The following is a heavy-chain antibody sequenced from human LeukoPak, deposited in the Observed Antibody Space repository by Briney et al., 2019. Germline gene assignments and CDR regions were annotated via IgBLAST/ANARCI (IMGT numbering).Heavy chain of an antibody. CDR1: GFTFSSYW. CDR2: IKQDGSEK. V-gene: IGHV3-7*03. CDR3: AKAFRVTTNYFDY. Sequence: GGSLRLSCAASGFTFSSYWMSWVRQAPGKGLEWVANIKQDGSEKYYVDSVKGRFTISRDNAKNSLYLQMNSLRAEDTALYYCAKAFRVTTNYFDYWGQGTLVTVSS. D-gene: IGHD4-17*01. J-gene: IGHJ4*02.